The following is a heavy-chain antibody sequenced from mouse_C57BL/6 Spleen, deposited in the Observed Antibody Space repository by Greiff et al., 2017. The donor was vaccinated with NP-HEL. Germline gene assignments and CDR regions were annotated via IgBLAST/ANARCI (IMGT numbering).Heavy chain of an antibody. V-gene: IGHV5-4*03. Sequence: EVNVVESGGGLVKPGGSLKLSCAASGFTFSSSAMSWVRPTPETRLEWVATISDGGSYTSYPDNVKGRFTISRDNAKNNLYLQMSHLKSEDTAMYYCARGLLRNAMDYWGQGTSVTVSS. CDR2: ISDGGSYT. D-gene: IGHD2-13*01. CDR3: ARGLLRNAMDY. J-gene: IGHJ4*01. CDR1: GFTFSSSA.